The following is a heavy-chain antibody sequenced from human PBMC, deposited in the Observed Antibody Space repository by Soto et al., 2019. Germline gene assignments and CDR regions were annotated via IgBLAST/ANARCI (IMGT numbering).Heavy chain of an antibody. CDR2: IYYSGNT. Sequence: QLQLQESGPGLVKPSETLSLTCTVSGGSISSSSYYWGWIRQPPGKGLEWIGSIYYSGNTYYNPSLKSRVTISVDTSKNQFSLKLSSVTAADTAVYYCASQTYYYDSSGYYTLWGQGTLVTVSS. CDR1: GGSISSSSYY. J-gene: IGHJ4*02. D-gene: IGHD3-22*01. CDR3: ASQTYYYDSSGYYTL. V-gene: IGHV4-39*01.